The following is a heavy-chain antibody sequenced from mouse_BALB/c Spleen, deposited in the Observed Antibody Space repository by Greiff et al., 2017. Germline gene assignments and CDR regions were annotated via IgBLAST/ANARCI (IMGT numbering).Heavy chain of an antibody. V-gene: IGHV2-4-1*01. CDR1: GFSLTSYG. CDR3: ARPYYDYDEGAWFAY. J-gene: IGHJ3*01. CDR2: IWSGGST. Sequence: VKLVESGPGLVQPSQSLSITCTVSGFSLTSYGVHWVRQSPGKGLEWLGVIWSGGSTDYNAAFISRLSISKDNSKSQVFFKMNSLQADDTAIYYCARPYYDYDEGAWFAYWGQGTLVTVSA. D-gene: IGHD2-4*01.